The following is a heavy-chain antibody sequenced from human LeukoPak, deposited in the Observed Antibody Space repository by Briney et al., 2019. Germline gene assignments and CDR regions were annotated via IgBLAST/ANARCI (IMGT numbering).Heavy chain of an antibody. CDR2: ILGSSGST. CDR3: AKGGYYYVEIGYFDF. D-gene: IGHD5-12*01. CDR1: GFTFSNDA. Sequence: GGSLRLSCAASGFTFSNDAMNWVRQAPGKGLEWVSIILGSSGSTFYADSVRGRFSISRDNSKNTLYLKMNRLRDEDTVVYYCAKGGYYYVEIGYFDFWGQGTLVTVSS. J-gene: IGHJ4*02. V-gene: IGHV3-23*05.